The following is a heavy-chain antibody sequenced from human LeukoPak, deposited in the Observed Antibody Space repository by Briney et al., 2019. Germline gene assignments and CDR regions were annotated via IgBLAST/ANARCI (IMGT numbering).Heavy chain of an antibody. Sequence: GGSLRLSCAASGFTFNNYGMHWVRQAPGKGLEWVAVISYDGSNKYYADSVKGRFTISRDNSKNTLYLQMNSLRAEDTAVYYCAKDQFKYYYDSSGYSHWGQGTLVTVSS. V-gene: IGHV3-30*18. D-gene: IGHD3-22*01. CDR2: ISYDGSNK. J-gene: IGHJ4*02. CDR1: GFTFNNYG. CDR3: AKDQFKYYYDSSGYSH.